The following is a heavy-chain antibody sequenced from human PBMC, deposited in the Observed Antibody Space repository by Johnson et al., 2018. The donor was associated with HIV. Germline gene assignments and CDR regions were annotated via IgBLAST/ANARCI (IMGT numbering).Heavy chain of an antibody. J-gene: IGHJ3*02. CDR3: AKVLLPQDAFDI. CDR2: ISYDGSNK. Sequence: VQLVESGGGVVQPGRSLRLSCAASGFTFSSYAMHWVRQAPGKGLEWVAVISYDGSNKYYADSVKGRFTISRDNAKNSLYLQMNSLRAEDTALYYCAKVLLPQDAFDIWGQGTMVTVSS. V-gene: IGHV3-30-3*01. CDR1: GFTFSSYA. D-gene: IGHD2/OR15-2a*01.